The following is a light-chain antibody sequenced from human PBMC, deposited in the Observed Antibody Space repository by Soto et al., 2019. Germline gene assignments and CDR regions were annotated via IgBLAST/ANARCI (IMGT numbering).Light chain of an antibody. V-gene: IGKV3-15*01. J-gene: IGKJ4*01. CDR3: QQYNKWPLT. Sequence: EIVMTQSPATLSVSPGERATLSCRASQSMYNNLAWYQQKPGQAPRLLIYFASNRATGIPARFSGSGSGTEFTLTISSLQSEDFAVYYCQQYNKWPLTFGGGTKVEI. CDR1: QSMYNN. CDR2: FAS.